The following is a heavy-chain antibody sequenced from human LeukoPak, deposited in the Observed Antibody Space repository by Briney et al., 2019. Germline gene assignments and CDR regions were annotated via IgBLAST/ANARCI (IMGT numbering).Heavy chain of an antibody. D-gene: IGHD2-8*01. J-gene: IGHJ5*02. V-gene: IGHV4-4*07. CDR3: ARDWSYCTNGVCYNWFDP. CDR1: GGSISSHY. CDR2: IYTSGST. Sequence: SETLSLTCTVSGGSISSHYWSWIRQPAGKGLEWIGRIYTSGSTNYNASLKSRVSMSVDTSKNQFSLKLSSVTAADTAVYYCARDWSYCTNGVCYNWFDPWGQGTLVTVSS.